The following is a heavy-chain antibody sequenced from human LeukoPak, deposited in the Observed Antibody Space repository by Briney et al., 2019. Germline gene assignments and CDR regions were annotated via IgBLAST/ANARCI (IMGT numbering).Heavy chain of an antibody. V-gene: IGHV1-8*02. J-gene: IGHJ6*03. CDR3: ARKVLRFLEWPHGYYYYMDV. D-gene: IGHD3-3*01. CDR1: GSTFSSYD. Sequence: ASVKVSCKASGSTFSSYDINWVRQATGQGLEWMGWMNPNSGNTGYAQKFQGRVTMTRNTSISTAYMELSSLRSEDTAVYYCARKVLRFLEWPHGYYYYMDVWGKGTTVTVSS. CDR2: MNPNSGNT.